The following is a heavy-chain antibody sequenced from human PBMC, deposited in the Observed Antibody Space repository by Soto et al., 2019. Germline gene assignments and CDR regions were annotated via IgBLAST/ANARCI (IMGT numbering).Heavy chain of an antibody. CDR3: ARLSVRMWEPQTAGIY. CDR1: GGTFSSYA. CDR2: IIPIYGTA. Sequence: ASVKVSCKASGGTFSSYAISWVRQAPGQGLEWMGGIIPIYGTANYAQKFQGRVTITADASTSTAYMERSSPRSEDTAVYYCARLSVRMWEPQTAGIYWGQGTLVTVSS. D-gene: IGHD1-26*01. J-gene: IGHJ4*02. V-gene: IGHV1-69*13.